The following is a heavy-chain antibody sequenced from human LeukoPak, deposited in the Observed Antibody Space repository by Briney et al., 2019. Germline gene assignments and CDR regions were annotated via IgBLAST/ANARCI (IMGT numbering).Heavy chain of an antibody. CDR3: ARKSPDYYDSSGYYEDY. CDR1: GGSISSGGYY. V-gene: IGHV4-30-2*01. D-gene: IGHD3-22*01. J-gene: IGHJ4*02. Sequence: SQTLSLTCTVSGGSISSGGYYWSWIRQPPGKGLEWIGYIYHSGSTYYNPSLKSRVTISVERSKNQFSLKLSSVTAADTAVYYCARKSPDYYDSSGYYEDYWGQGTLVTVSS. CDR2: IYHSGST.